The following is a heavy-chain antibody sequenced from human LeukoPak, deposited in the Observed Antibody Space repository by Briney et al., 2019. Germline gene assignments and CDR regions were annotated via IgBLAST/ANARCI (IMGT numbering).Heavy chain of an antibody. Sequence: WGSLRLSCAASGFTFNTYWMAWVRQAPGKGLEWVANIKEDKSAKHQADSVKGRFTISRDNSQNFVYLQMSSLRGEDTAVYYCARDVGGSLDHWGRGTLVTVPS. CDR2: IKEDKSAK. D-gene: IGHD1-26*01. CDR1: GFTFNTYW. CDR3: ARDVGGSLDH. V-gene: IGHV3-7*01. J-gene: IGHJ4*02.